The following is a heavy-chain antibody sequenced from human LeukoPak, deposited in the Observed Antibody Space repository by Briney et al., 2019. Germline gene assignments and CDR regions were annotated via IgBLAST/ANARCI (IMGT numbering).Heavy chain of an antibody. Sequence: SGGSLRLSCAASGFTFSNYAMMWVRQAPGKRLEWISSITGSGDGTYYADSVRGRFTISRGNSENTLYLQVNSLRVEDTAVYFCVKGFVHPTYYFDYWGQGTLVTVSS. CDR1: GFTFSNYA. CDR2: ITGSGDGT. D-gene: IGHD3-10*01. J-gene: IGHJ4*02. CDR3: VKGFVHPTYYFDY. V-gene: IGHV3-23*01.